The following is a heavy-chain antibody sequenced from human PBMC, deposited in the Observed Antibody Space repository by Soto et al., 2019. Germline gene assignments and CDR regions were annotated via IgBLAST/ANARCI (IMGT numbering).Heavy chain of an antibody. CDR1: GSSMSSGGYS. D-gene: IGHD5-12*01. V-gene: IGHV4-30-2*01. CDR3: AAGGGLPRYY. J-gene: IGHJ4*02. Sequence: QLQLQESGSGLVKPSQTLSLTCAVSGSSMSSGGYSWSWIRQPPGKGLEWIGYIYHSGSTYYNPSLKSRVTISVDRSKNQFSLKLSSVTAADTAVYYCAAGGGLPRYYWGQGTLVTVSS. CDR2: IYHSGST.